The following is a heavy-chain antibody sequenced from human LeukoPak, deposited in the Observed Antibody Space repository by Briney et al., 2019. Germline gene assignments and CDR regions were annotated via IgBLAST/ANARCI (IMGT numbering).Heavy chain of an antibody. J-gene: IGHJ4*02. CDR3: AKKDSVAAIFDY. V-gene: IGHV3-30*18. D-gene: IGHD6-25*01. CDR1: GFTFSSYG. CDR2: ISYDGSNK. Sequence: PGRSLRLSCAASGFTFSSYGMHWVRQAPGKGLEWVAVISYDGSNKYYADSVKGRFTISRDNSKNTLYLQMNSLRAEDTAVYYCAKKDSVAAIFDYWGQGTLVTVSS.